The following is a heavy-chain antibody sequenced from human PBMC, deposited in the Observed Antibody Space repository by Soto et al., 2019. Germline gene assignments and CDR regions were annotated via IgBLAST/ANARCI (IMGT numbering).Heavy chain of an antibody. J-gene: IGHJ3*02. CDR2: IKHDGSDI. Sequence: GGSLRLSCAASGFTFNDYWMSWVRLSPGKGLEWVANIKHDGSDIRYVDSVKGRFTMSRDNAENSLYLQMSSLGAEDTAMYYCARDPYGNRSGAFDISGPGTMVTVSS. CDR1: GFTFNDYW. V-gene: IGHV3-7*03. CDR3: ARDPYGNRSGAFDI. D-gene: IGHD3-10*01.